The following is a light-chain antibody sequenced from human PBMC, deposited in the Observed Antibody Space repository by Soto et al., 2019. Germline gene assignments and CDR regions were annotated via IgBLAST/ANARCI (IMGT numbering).Light chain of an antibody. J-gene: IGKJ4*01. CDR2: WAS. CDR1: QSVLYSSNNKNY. CDR3: QQYYSTRT. Sequence: DIVMTQSPDSLAVSLGERATNNCKSSQSVLYSSNNKNYLAWYQQKPGQPPKLLIYWASTRESGVPDRFSGSGSGTDFTLTISSLQAEDVAVYYCQQYYSTRTFGGGTKVEIK. V-gene: IGKV4-1*01.